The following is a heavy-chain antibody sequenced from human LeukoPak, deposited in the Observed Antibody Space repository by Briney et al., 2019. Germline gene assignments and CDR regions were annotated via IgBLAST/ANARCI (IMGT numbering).Heavy chain of an antibody. CDR3: ARRYSYGAGDNWFDP. CDR2: IYYSGST. D-gene: IGHD5-18*01. V-gene: IGHV4-39*01. CDR1: GGSISSSSYY. Sequence: SETLSLTCTVSGGSISSSSYYWGWIRQPPGKGLEWIGSIYYSGSTYYNPSLKSRVTISVDTSKNQFFLKLSSVTAADTAVYYCARRYSYGAGDNWFDPWGQGTLVTVSS. J-gene: IGHJ5*02.